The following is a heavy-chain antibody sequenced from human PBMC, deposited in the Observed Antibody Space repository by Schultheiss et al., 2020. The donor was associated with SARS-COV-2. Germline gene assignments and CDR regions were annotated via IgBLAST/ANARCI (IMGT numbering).Heavy chain of an antibody. D-gene: IGHD2-15*01. CDR2: IYYSGST. V-gene: IGHV4-31*03. J-gene: IGHJ1*01. CDR3: VSTSDIVVAVATT. CDR1: GGSISSGGYY. Sequence: TLSLTCTVSGGSISSGGYYWSWIRQHPGKGLEWIGYIYYSGSTYYNPSLKSRVTISADTSKNQFSLKLSSVTATDTAVYYCVSTSDIVVAVATTWGQGTLVTVSS.